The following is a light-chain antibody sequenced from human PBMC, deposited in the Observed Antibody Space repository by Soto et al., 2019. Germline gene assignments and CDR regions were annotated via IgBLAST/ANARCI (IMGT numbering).Light chain of an antibody. J-gene: IGLJ3*02. V-gene: IGLV2-23*01. CDR2: EGS. Sequence: QSALTQPASVSGSPGQSITISCTGTSSDVGSYKLVSWYQQHPGKAPKLIIYEGSKRPSGVSNRFSGSKSGNTASLTISGLQAEDEADYYCCSYAGYWVFGGGTKLTVL. CDR3: CSYAGYWV. CDR1: SSDVGSYKL.